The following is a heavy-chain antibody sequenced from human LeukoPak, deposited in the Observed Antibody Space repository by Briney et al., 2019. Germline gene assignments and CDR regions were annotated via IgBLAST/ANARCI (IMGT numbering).Heavy chain of an antibody. J-gene: IGHJ5*02. D-gene: IGHD5-12*01. CDR1: TFTFSTYW. Sequence: GGSLRLSCSASTFTFSTYWMHWVRQAPGKGLVWVSRINGDGSSTIYADPVRGRFTISRDNAKNMVYLQMDSLRAEDTAVYYCARAPGGYDLAFDPWGQGTLVTVSS. CDR3: ARAPGGYDLAFDP. CDR2: INGDGSST. V-gene: IGHV3-74*01.